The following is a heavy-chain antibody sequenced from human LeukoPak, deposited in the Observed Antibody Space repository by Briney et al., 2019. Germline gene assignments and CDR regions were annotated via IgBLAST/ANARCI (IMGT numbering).Heavy chain of an antibody. D-gene: IGHD5-18*01. CDR3: ARETRYSYGPFDF. CDR2: IKGDGSST. J-gene: IGHJ4*02. Sequence: GGSLRLSCAASGFTFSDYYMNWIRQAPGKGLVWVARIKGDGSSTIYADSEKGRFTISRDNSKSTLYLQLSSLRGEDTAGYYCARETRYSYGPFDFWGQGTLVTVSS. CDR1: GFTFSDYY. V-gene: IGHV3-74*01.